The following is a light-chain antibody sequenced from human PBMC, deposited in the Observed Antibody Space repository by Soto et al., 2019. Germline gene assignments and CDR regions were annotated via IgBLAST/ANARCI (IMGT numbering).Light chain of an antibody. CDR2: DAS. CDR1: QSITTW. CDR3: QYCDYLPL. J-gene: IGKJ3*01. Sequence: DIQMTQSPSTLSASVGDRVTITCRASQSITTWLAWYQQEPGKAPKLLIYDASSLESGVPLRFSGSGSGTEFTLTISSLQPDDFATYYCQYCDYLPLFGPGTTVDLK. V-gene: IGKV1-5*01.